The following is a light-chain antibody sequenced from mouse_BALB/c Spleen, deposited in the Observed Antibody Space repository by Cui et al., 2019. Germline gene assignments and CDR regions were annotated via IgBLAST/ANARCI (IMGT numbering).Light chain of an antibody. J-gene: IGKJ2*01. CDR2: DTS. V-gene: IGKV4-55*01. Sequence: QIVLTQSPAIISASPGEKLTMTCSASSSVSYMYWYQQKPGTSPRLLIYDTSNLASGVPGRFSGSGSGTSYSLTNSRMEAEDAATYYCQQMSSYPYTFGGGTKLEIK. CDR3: QQMSSYPYT. CDR1: SSVSY.